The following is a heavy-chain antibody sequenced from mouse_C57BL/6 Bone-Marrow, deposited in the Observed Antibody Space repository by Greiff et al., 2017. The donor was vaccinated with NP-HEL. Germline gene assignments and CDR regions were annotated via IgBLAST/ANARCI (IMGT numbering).Heavy chain of an antibody. J-gene: IGHJ2*01. D-gene: IGHD1-1*01. CDR1: GYTFTSYW. CDR3: ARSSYYYGSSYDY. Sequence: QVQLQQPGAELVKPGASVKMSCKASGYTFTSYWITWVKQRPGQGLEWIGDIYPGSGSTTYYEKFTIKGRLTVDTSSSKACMQLSSLTSEDSAVYYCARSSYYYGSSYDYWGQGTTLTVSS. V-gene: IGHV1-55*01. CDR2: IYPGSGST.